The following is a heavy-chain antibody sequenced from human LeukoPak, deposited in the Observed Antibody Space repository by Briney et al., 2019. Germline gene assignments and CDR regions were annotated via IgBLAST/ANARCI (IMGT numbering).Heavy chain of an antibody. CDR2: ISDTGGRT. D-gene: IGHD3-9*01. J-gene: IGHJ4*02. CDR3: AKGTRYYDILDY. CDR1: GFXFRSYA. V-gene: IGHV3-23*01. Sequence: PGGSLRLSCAASGFXFRSYAVSWVRQAPGRGLKCVSTISDTGGRTYYADSVKGRFTISRDNSKNMLYLQMNSLRAEDTAVYYCAKGTRYYDILDYWGQGTLVTVSS.